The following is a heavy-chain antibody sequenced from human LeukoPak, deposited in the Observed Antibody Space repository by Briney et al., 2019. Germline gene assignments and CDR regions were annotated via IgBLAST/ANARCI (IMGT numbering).Heavy chain of an antibody. J-gene: IGHJ6*03. D-gene: IGHD3-3*01. CDR1: GFTFDDYA. CDR3: AKLAEPHYDFWSGYYRFVYYYYYMDV. Sequence: GRSLRLSCAASGFTFDDYAMHWVRHAPGKGLEWVSGISWNSGSIVYADSVKGRFTISRDNAKNSLYLQMNSLRAEDTALYYCAKLAEPHYDFWSGYYRFVYYYYYMDVWGKGTTVTVSS. CDR2: ISWNSGSI. V-gene: IGHV3-9*01.